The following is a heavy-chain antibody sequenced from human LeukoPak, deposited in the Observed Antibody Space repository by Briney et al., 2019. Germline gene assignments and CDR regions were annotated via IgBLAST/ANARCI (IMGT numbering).Heavy chain of an antibody. J-gene: IGHJ5*02. CDR2: INTNTGNP. V-gene: IGHV7-4-1*02. D-gene: IGHD3-10*01. CDR1: GYAFTSYA. CDR3: ARVIYYYGSGSSRWFDP. Sequence: ASVKVSCKASGYAFTSYAMNWVRQAPGQGLEWMGWINTNTGNPTYAQGFTGRFVFSLDTSVSTAYLQISSLKAEDTAVYYCARVIYYYGSGSSRWFDPWGQGTLVTVSS.